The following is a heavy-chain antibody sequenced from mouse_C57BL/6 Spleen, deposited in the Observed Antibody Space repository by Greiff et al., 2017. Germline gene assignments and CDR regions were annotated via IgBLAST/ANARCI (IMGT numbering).Heavy chain of an antibody. D-gene: IGHD2-5*01. V-gene: IGHV5-17*01. Sequence: EVKVVESGGGLVKPGGSLKLSCAASGFTFSDYGMHWVRQAPEKGLEWVAYISSGSSTIYYADTVKGRFTISRDNAKNTLFLQMTSLRSEDTAMYYCARQDYSNYVTAWFAYWGQGTLVTVSA. CDR3: ARQDYSNYVTAWFAY. CDR2: ISSGSSTI. J-gene: IGHJ3*01. CDR1: GFTFSDYG.